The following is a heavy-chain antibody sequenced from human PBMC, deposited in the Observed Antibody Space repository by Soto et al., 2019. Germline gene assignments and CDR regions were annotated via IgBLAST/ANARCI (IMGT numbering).Heavy chain of an antibody. Sequence: EVQLVESGGGLVKPGGSLRLSCAASGFTFSTYSMNWVRQAPGKGLEWVSSFTSSNSYIYYADSVRGRFTISRDNAKNTRYLPRTSLRAEDTAVYYCAREHGYCSGGDCYYYYGMGVWGHGTTVTVS. D-gene: IGHD2-15*01. CDR2: FTSSNSYI. CDR1: GFTFSTYS. J-gene: IGHJ6*02. CDR3: AREHGYCSGGDCYYYYGMGV. V-gene: IGHV3-21*01.